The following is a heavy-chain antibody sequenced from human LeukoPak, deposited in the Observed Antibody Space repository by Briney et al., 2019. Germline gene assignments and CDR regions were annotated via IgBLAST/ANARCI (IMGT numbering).Heavy chain of an antibody. CDR1: GFSFSSYG. J-gene: IGHJ4*02. CDR2: INWNGGST. CDR3: AIALRGDCCLPDY. D-gene: IGHD2-21*02. Sequence: PGGSLRLSCAASGFSFSSYGMSWVRQAPGKGLEWVSGINWNGGSTGYADSVKGRFTISRDNAKNSLYLQMNSLRAEDTALYYCAIALRGDCCLPDYWGQGTLVTVSS. V-gene: IGHV3-20*04.